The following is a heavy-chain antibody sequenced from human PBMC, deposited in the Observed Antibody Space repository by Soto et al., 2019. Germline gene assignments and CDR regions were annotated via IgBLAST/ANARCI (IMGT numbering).Heavy chain of an antibody. V-gene: IGHV3-30-3*01. CDR2: ISYDGSNK. Sequence: PEGSLRLSCAASGFTFSSYAMHWVRQAPGKGLEWVAVISYDGSNKYYADSVKGRFTISRDNSKNTLYLQMSSLRSDDTAVYYCAREHVAFRSPYYFDYWGQGTLVTVSS. D-gene: IGHD2-21*01. CDR3: AREHVAFRSPYYFDY. J-gene: IGHJ4*02. CDR1: GFTFSSYA.